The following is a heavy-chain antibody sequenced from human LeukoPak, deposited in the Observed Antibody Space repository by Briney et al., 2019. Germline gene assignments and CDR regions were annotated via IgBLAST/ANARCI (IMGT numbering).Heavy chain of an antibody. V-gene: IGHV4-4*07. CDR3: ARDTGYFGSGGFDL. CDR1: GGSISDYY. CDR2: IYPSGST. D-gene: IGHD3-10*01. Sequence: SETLSLTCTVSGGSISDYYWSWIRQPAGKGLEWIGRIYPSGSTNYSPSLKRRFTISVDTSKNQFSLRLSSVTAADTAVYYCARDTGYFGSGGFDLWGQGTLVTVSS. J-gene: IGHJ4*02.